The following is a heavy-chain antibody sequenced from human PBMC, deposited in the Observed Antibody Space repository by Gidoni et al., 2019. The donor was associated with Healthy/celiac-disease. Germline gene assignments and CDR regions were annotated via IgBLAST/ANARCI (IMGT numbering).Heavy chain of an antibody. D-gene: IGHD6-6*01. CDR3: ARGKAARPRSVDKYYYYGMDV. V-gene: IGHV1-69*01. CDR1: GGTFSSYA. J-gene: IGHJ6*02. Sequence: QVQLVQSGAEVKKPGSSVKVSCKASGGTFSSYAISWVRQAPGQGLEWMGGIIPIFGTANYAQKFQGRVTITADESTSTAYMELSSLRSEDTAVYYCARGKAARPRSVDKYYYYGMDVWGQGTTVTVSS. CDR2: IIPIFGTA.